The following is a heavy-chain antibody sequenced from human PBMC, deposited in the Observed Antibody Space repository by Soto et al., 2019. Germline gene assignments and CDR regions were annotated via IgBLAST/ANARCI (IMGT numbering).Heavy chain of an antibody. V-gene: IGHV1-18*01. D-gene: IGHD2-2*01. J-gene: IGHJ4*02. Sequence: ASVKVSCKASGYTFASYGFSWVRQAPGQGLEWVAWISANSGDTKPAQKVQDRVTLTTDTSTSTAYMDLRSLRSGDTAVYYCARDFRDSCRGTSCIYFDYWGQGTLVTGSS. CDR3: ARDFRDSCRGTSCIYFDY. CDR2: ISANSGDT. CDR1: GYTFASYG.